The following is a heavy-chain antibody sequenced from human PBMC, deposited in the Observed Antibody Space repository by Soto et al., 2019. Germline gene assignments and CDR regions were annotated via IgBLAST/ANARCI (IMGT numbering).Heavy chain of an antibody. Sequence: EVQLVESGGGLVQPGGSLRLSCAASGFTFSSYSMNWVRQAPGKGLEWVSYISSSSSTIYYADSVKGRFTISRDNDKNPLYLQMNSLRDEDTAVYYCARAMVRGVTTFDYWGQGTLVTVSS. D-gene: IGHD3-10*01. J-gene: IGHJ4*02. CDR3: ARAMVRGVTTFDY. V-gene: IGHV3-48*02. CDR1: GFTFSSYS. CDR2: ISSSSSTI.